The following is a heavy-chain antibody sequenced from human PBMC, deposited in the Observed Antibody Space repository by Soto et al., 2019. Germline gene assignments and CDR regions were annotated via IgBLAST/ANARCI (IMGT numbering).Heavy chain of an antibody. D-gene: IGHD3-22*01. Sequence: ASVKFSCKASGYTFTSYGISWVRQAPGQGLEWMGWISAYNGNTNYAQKLQGRVTMTTDTSTSRAYMELRSLRSDDTAVYYCARSNYYDSSGYYPYWGQGTLVTVS. CDR1: GYTFTSYG. CDR3: ARSNYYDSSGYYPY. J-gene: IGHJ1*01. CDR2: ISAYNGNT. V-gene: IGHV1-18*01.